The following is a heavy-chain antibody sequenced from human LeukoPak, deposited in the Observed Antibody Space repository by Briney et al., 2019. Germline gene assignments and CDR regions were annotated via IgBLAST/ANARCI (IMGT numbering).Heavy chain of an antibody. J-gene: IGHJ4*02. D-gene: IGHD3-16*02. V-gene: IGHV3-23*01. CDR3: AKDYYDYIWGSYRGYFDY. CDR2: ISGSGGST. Sequence: GGSLRLSCAASGFTFSSYAMSWVRQAPGKGLEWISAISGSGGSTYYADSVKGRFTISRDNSKNTLYLQMNSLRAEDTAVYYCAKDYYDYIWGSYRGYFDYWGQGTLVTVSS. CDR1: GFTFSSYA.